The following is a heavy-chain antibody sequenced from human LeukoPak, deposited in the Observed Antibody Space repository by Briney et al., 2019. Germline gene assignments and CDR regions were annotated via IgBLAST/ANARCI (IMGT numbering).Heavy chain of an antibody. J-gene: IGHJ4*02. D-gene: IGHD6-13*01. V-gene: IGHV3-7*01. CDR3: ARDIEAAGLFLDY. Sequence: GGSLRLSCAASGFTFSSYCMSWVRQAPGKGLEWVANMKYDGSEKYYVDSVKGRFTISRDNAKNSLYLQMDSLRAEDTAVYYCARDIEAAGLFLDYWGQGTLVTVSS. CDR1: GFTFSSYC. CDR2: MKYDGSEK.